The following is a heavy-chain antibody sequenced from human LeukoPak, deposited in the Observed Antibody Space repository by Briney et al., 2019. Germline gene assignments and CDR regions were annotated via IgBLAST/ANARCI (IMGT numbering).Heavy chain of an antibody. CDR2: IIPIFGTA. D-gene: IGHD4-23*01. J-gene: IGHJ4*02. Sequence: GASVKVSCKASGGTFSSYAISWVRQAPGQGLEWMGGIIPIFGTANYAQKFQGRVTITADESTSTAYMELSSLRSEDTAVYYCARDSLPGHGGNSGYWGQGTLVTVSS. CDR1: GGTFSSYA. V-gene: IGHV1-69*13. CDR3: ARDSLPGHGGNSGY.